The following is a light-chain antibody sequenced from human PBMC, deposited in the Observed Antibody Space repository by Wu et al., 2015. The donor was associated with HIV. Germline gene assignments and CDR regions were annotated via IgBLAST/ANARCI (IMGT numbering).Light chain of an antibody. Sequence: EIVMTQSPATLSVSPGERATLSCRASQSVSSNLAWYQQKPGQAPRLLIYGASTRATGIPGKFSGSGSGTDFTLTITRLEPEDFAVYYCQQYGNSPPRTFGQGTKLEIK. CDR2: GAS. CDR1: QSVSSN. CDR3: QQYGNSPPRT. J-gene: IGKJ2*01. V-gene: IGKV3-15*01.